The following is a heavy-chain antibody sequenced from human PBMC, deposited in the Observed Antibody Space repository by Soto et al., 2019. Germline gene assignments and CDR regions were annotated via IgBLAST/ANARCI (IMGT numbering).Heavy chain of an antibody. V-gene: IGHV3-23*01. CDR1: GFTFNNYA. CDR2: ISGGGDTT. D-gene: IGHD3-10*01. J-gene: IGHJ4*02. CDR3: AEGRGGSGSLTPRVDF. Sequence: EVQLLESGGGLLQPGGSLRLSCAASGFTFNNYAMTWVRQAPGKGLEWVSAISGGGDTTSYADSVKGRFTVSRDGSKNTLYLQMSSLRAEDTALYYCAEGRGGSGSLTPRVDFWGQGTLVTVSS.